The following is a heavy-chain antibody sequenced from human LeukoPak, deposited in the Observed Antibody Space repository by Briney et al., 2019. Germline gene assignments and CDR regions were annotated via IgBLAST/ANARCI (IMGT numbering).Heavy chain of an antibody. V-gene: IGHV4-39*01. CDR2: IYYSGST. D-gene: IGHD3-16*02. CDR3: ARGMIYDYVWGSYPGCAFDI. J-gene: IGHJ3*02. Sequence: PSETLSLTCTVSGGSISSSSYYWGWIRQPPGKGLEWIGSIYYSGSTYYNPSLKSRVTISVDTSKNQFSLKLSSVTAADTAVYYCARGMIYDYVWGSYPGCAFDIWGQGTMVTVSS. CDR1: GGSISSSSYY.